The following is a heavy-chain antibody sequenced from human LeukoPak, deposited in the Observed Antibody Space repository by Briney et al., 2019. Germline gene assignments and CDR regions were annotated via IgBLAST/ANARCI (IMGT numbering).Heavy chain of an antibody. CDR3: ARERMGITFDI. D-gene: IGHD7-27*01. CDR1: GGSISSYY. J-gene: IGHJ3*02. CDR2: IYYSGST. V-gene: IGHV4-59*01. Sequence: SETLSLTCTVSGGSISSYYWSWIRQPPGKGLEWIGYIYYSGSTNYNPSLKSRVTISVDTSKNQFSLKLSSVTAADTAVYYCARERMGITFDIWGQGTMVTVSS.